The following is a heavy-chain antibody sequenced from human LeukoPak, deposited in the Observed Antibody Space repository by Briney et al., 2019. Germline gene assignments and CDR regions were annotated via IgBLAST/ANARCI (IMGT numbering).Heavy chain of an antibody. V-gene: IGHV3-23*01. CDR2: ISASGNSP. J-gene: IGHJ4*02. CDR3: AKDLRTQLPEAFDY. D-gene: IGHD2-2*01. CDR1: GFTFTTYA. Sequence: GGSLRLSCAASGFTFTTYAMTWVRQAPGKGLAWVSSISASGNSPYYADSVKGRFTISRDNSKNAVYLQMTNLRAEDTALYYCAKDLRTQLPEAFDYWGQGTLVTVSS.